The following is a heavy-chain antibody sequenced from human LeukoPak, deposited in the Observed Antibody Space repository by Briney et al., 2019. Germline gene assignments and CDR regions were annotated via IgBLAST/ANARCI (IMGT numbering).Heavy chain of an antibody. Sequence: GGSLRLSCAASGFTFSSNDMSWVRQAPGKGLEWVSLIYAGGSSSAFYADSVKGRFTGSRHDSKNTLDLQMNGLRADDTAVYYCLRQGVGDPPRWGQGTQVTVPS. CDR2: IYAGGSSSA. V-gene: IGHV3-53*04. D-gene: IGHD3-16*01. J-gene: IGHJ4*02. CDR1: GFTFSSND. CDR3: LRQGVGDPPR.